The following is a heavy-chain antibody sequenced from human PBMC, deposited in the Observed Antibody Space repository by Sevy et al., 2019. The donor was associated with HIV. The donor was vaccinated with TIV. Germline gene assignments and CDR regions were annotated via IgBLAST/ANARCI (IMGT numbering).Heavy chain of an antibody. CDR3: AKRRCTGGGCYGALDY. J-gene: IGHJ4*02. V-gene: IGHV3-23*01. Sequence: GGSLRLSCAASGFTFSSYAMSWVRQAPGKGLEWVSAISGSGGSTYYADSVKGRFTISRDNSAGTLYLQMTTLRTDDTAVYYCAKRRCTGGGCYGALDYWGQGTLVTVSS. CDR2: ISGSGGST. CDR1: GFTFSSYA. D-gene: IGHD2-15*01.